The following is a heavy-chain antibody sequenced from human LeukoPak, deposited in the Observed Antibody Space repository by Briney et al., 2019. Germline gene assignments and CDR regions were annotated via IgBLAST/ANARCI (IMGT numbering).Heavy chain of an antibody. CDR3: ARHGHYDFWSGYSLDY. CDR2: ISSNGGST. CDR1: GFTFSSYA. Sequence: GGSLRLSCAASGFTFSSYAMHWVRQAPGKGLEYVSAISSNGGSTYYANSVKGRFTISRDNSKNTLYLQMGSLRAEDMAVYCCARHGHYDFWSGYSLDYWGQGTLVTVSS. V-gene: IGHV3-64*01. J-gene: IGHJ4*02. D-gene: IGHD3-3*01.